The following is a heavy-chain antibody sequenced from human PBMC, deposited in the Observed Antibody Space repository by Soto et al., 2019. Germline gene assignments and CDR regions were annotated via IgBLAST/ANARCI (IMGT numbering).Heavy chain of an antibody. V-gene: IGHV1-69*06. Sequence: GASVKVSCKASGGTFSSYAISWVRQAPGQGLEWMGGIIPIFGTANYAQKFQGRVTITADKSTSTAYMELSSLRSEDTAVYYCAREAGEYSGSYYVTYYYYGMDVWGQGTTVTVSS. CDR1: GGTFSSYA. CDR2: IIPIFGTA. D-gene: IGHD1-26*01. J-gene: IGHJ6*02. CDR3: AREAGEYSGSYYVTYYYYGMDV.